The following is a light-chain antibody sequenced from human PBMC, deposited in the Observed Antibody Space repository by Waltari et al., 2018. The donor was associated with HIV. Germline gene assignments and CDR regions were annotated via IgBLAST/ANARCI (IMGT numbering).Light chain of an antibody. CDR3: SSYAGSNNYVV. CDR1: SSDVGGYNY. J-gene: IGLJ2*01. Sequence: QSALTQPPSASGSPGPSAPISCPGTSSDVGGYNYVSWYQQHPGKAPKLMIYEVSKRPSGVPDRFSGSKSGNTASLTVSGLQAEDEADYYCSSYAGSNNYVVFGGGTKLTVL. V-gene: IGLV2-8*01. CDR2: EVS.